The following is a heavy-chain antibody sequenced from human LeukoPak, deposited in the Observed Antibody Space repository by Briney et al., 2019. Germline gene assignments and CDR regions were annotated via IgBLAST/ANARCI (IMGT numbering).Heavy chain of an antibody. J-gene: IGHJ4*02. CDR1: GGSISSYY. V-gene: IGHV4-59*12. CDR3: ARDRDY. CDR2: IYYSGST. Sequence: SETLSLTCTVSGGSISSYYWSWIRQPPGKGLEWIGYIYYSGSTNYNPSLKSRVTISVDTSKNQFSLKLSSVTAADTAVYYCARDRDYWGQGTLVTVSS.